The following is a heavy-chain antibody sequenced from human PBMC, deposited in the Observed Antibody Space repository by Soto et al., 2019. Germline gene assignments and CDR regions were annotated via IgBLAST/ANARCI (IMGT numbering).Heavy chain of an antibody. V-gene: IGHV3-53*01. CDR3: ARDLVVVVTANYYYYYGMDV. CDR2: IYSGGST. J-gene: IGHJ6*02. CDR1: GFTVSSNY. D-gene: IGHD2-21*02. Sequence: EVQLVESGGGLIQPGGSLRLSCAASGFTVSSNYMSWVRQAPGKGLEWVSVIYSGGSTYYADSVKGRFTISRDNSKNTLSLQMNSLRAEDTAVYYCARDLVVVVTANYYYYYGMDVWGQGTTVTVSS.